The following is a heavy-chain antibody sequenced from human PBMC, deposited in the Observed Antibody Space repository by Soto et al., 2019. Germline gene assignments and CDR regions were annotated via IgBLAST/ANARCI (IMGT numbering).Heavy chain of an antibody. CDR1: GGSISSYY. CDR2: IYYSGST. V-gene: IGHV4-59*08. D-gene: IGHD6-13*01. Sequence: SETLSLTCTVSGGSISSYYWSWIRQPPGKGLEWIGYIYYSGSTNYNPSLKSRVTISVDTSKNQFSLKLSSVTAADTAVYYCARAKAPLYSSSWYWFHPWGQGTLVTVSS. CDR3: ARAKAPLYSSSWYWFHP. J-gene: IGHJ5*02.